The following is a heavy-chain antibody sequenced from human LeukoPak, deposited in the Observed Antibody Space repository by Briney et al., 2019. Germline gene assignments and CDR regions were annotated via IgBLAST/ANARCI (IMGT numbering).Heavy chain of an antibody. D-gene: IGHD7-27*01. Sequence: GESLKISCKGSGYSFFNYWIGWVRQMPGKGLEWMGIIYPGDSDTRYSPSLQGQVTISADKSISTAYLQWSSLKASDTAMYYCARRSWGSMTGYFDYWGQGTLVTVSS. CDR1: GYSFFNYW. CDR3: ARRSWGSMTGYFDY. J-gene: IGHJ4*02. CDR2: IYPGDSDT. V-gene: IGHV5-51*01.